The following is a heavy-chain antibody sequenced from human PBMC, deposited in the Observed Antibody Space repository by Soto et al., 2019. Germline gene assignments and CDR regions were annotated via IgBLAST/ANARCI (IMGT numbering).Heavy chain of an antibody. CDR2: IKSKTDSGTT. Sequence: GSLRLSCAASGFTFSNAWMNWVRQAPGKGLEWVGRIKSKTDSGTTDYAAPVKGRFTISRDDSKNTLYLQMNSLKTEDTAVYYCTVRGVTRGPYYYGMDVWGQGTTVTVSS. J-gene: IGHJ6*02. V-gene: IGHV3-15*07. D-gene: IGHD3-10*01. CDR3: TVRGVTRGPYYYGMDV. CDR1: GFTFSNAW.